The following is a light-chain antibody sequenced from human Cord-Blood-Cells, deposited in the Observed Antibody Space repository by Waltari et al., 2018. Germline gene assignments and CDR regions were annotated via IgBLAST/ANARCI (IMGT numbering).Light chain of an antibody. CDR1: QSISSY. Sequence: DIQMTQSPPSLSASVRDSVTLTCRASQSISSYLTWYQQKPGKAPTLLIYAASSLQSGVPSRFSGSGSGTDFTLTISSLQPEDFATYYCQQSYSTRWTFGQGTKVEIK. CDR2: AAS. V-gene: IGKV1-39*01. CDR3: QQSYSTRWT. J-gene: IGKJ1*01.